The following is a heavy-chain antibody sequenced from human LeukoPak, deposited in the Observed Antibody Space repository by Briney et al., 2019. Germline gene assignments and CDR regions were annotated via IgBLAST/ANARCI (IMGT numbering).Heavy chain of an antibody. CDR3: AKPTRGYCSSTGCPMGGNYFDY. J-gene: IGHJ4*02. Sequence: PGGSLRLSCAASGFTFSSYAMGWVRQAPGKGLEWVSAISGSGGSTYYADSVKGRFTISRDNSKNTLYLQMNSLRAEDTAVYYCAKPTRGYCSSTGCPMGGNYFDYWGQGTLVTVSS. CDR2: ISGSGGST. D-gene: IGHD2-2*01. V-gene: IGHV3-23*01. CDR1: GFTFSSYA.